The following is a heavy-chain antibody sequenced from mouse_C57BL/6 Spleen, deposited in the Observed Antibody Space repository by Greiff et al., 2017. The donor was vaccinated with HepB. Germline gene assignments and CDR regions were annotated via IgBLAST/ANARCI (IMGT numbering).Heavy chain of an antibody. V-gene: IGHV10-1*01. CDR1: GFSFNTYA. Sequence: EVQRVESGGGLVQPKGSLKLSCAASGFSFNTYAMNWVRQAPGKGLEWVARIRSKSNNYATYYADSVKDRFTISRDDSESMLYLQMNNLKTEDTAMYYCVRGGGGYYCDYWGQGTTLTVSS. CDR3: VRGGGGYYCDY. CDR2: IRSKSNNYAT. D-gene: IGHD1-1*02. J-gene: IGHJ2*01.